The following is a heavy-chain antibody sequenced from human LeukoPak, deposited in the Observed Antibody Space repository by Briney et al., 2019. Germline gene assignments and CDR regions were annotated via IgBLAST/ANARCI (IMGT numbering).Heavy chain of an antibody. V-gene: IGHV3-30*03. CDR2: ISYDGSNK. CDR1: GFTFSSYG. CDR3: ATTYYYDSSGYYTGASDI. D-gene: IGHD3-22*01. J-gene: IGHJ3*02. Sequence: QPGGSLRLSCAASGFTFSSYGMHWVRQAPGKGLEWVAVISYDGSNKYYADSVKGRFTISRDNSKNTLYLQMNSLRAEDTAVYYCATTYYYDSSGYYTGASDIWGQGTMVTVSS.